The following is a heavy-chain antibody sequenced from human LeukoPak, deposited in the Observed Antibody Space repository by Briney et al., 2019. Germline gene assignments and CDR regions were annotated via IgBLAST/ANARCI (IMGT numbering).Heavy chain of an antibody. Sequence: SQTLSLTCTVSGGSISSGSYYWSWIRQPAGQGLEWIGRIYTSGSNNYNPSLKSRVTISVDTSKNQFSLKLSSVTAADTAVYYCARDGSGSYYNSHDAFDIWGQGTMVTVSS. CDR1: GGSISSGSYY. CDR3: ARDGSGSYYNSHDAFDI. J-gene: IGHJ3*02. D-gene: IGHD3-10*01. CDR2: IYTSGSN. V-gene: IGHV4-61*02.